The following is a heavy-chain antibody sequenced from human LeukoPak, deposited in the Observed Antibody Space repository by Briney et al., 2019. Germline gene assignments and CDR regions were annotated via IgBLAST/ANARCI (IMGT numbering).Heavy chain of an antibody. D-gene: IGHD3-22*01. V-gene: IGHV4-34*01. Sequence: SETLSLTCAVYGGSFSGYYWSWIRQPPGKGLEWIGEISHSGSTNYNPSLKSRVTISINTSKNQFSLKLSSVTAADTAVYYCARDGYYDSSGYWNWFDPWGQGTLVTVSS. J-gene: IGHJ5*02. CDR2: ISHSGST. CDR3: ARDGYYDSSGYWNWFDP. CDR1: GGSFSGYY.